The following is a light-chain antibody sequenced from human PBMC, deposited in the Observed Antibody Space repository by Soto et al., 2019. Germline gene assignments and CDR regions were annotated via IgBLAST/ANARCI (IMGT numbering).Light chain of an antibody. V-gene: IGKV3D-20*01. CDR2: DTY. CDR1: QSINSNY. J-gene: IGKJ5*01. CDR3: QQYGSSPT. Sequence: EIVLTQSPATLSLSPGERATLSCGASQSINSNYLAWYQQKPGLAPRLLSYDTYRWAPGIPDRLTGSGSGTDFTLTISRLEPEASAIYYCQQYGSSPTFGQGTRLEIK.